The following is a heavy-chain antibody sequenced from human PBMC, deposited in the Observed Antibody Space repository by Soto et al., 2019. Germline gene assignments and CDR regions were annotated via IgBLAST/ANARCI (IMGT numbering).Heavy chain of an antibody. CDR3: AKDLVRYGGYGGVFDY. D-gene: IGHD5-12*01. CDR2: ISYDGSNK. Sequence: QVQLVESGGGVVKPGRSLRLSCAASGFTFSSYGMHWVRQAPGKGLEWVAVISYDGSNKYYEDSVKGRFTISRDYSKNTQYLQMNSLGAEDTAVYFCAKDLVRYGGYGGVFDYWGQGTLVIVSS. CDR1: GFTFSSYG. V-gene: IGHV3-30*18. J-gene: IGHJ4*02.